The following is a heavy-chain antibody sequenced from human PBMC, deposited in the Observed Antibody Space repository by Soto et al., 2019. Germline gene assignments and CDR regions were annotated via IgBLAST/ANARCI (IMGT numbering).Heavy chain of an antibody. Sequence: PGGSLRLSCAASGFTFSSYWMRWVRQVPGKGLLWVSRIDEYGSTINYADSVKGRFTISRDNARNTLYLEMNSLRAEDTALYYCTRDIGGKGAYWGPGTLVTVSS. CDR3: TRDIGGKGAY. CDR1: GFTFSSYW. D-gene: IGHD3-10*01. CDR2: IDEYGSTI. V-gene: IGHV3-74*01. J-gene: IGHJ4*02.